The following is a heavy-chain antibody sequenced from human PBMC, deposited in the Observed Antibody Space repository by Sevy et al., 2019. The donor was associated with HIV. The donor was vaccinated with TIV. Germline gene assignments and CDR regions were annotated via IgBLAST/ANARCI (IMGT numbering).Heavy chain of an antibody. J-gene: IGHJ6*02. CDR2: IYTSGST. Sequence: SETLSLTCTVSGGSISSYYWSWIRQPAGKGLEWIGRIYTSGSTNYNPSLKSRVTMSVDTSKNQFSLKLSSVTAADTPVYYCARLPYCSSTSCSKSYYYYYGMDVWGQGTTVTVSS. V-gene: IGHV4-4*07. D-gene: IGHD2-2*01. CDR1: GGSISSYY. CDR3: ARLPYCSSTSCSKSYYYYYGMDV.